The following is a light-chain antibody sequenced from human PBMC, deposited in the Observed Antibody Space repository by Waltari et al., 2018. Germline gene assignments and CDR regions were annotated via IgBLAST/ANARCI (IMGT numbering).Light chain of an antibody. V-gene: IGLV2-14*03. J-gene: IGLJ2*01. CDR1: SNDLGSYNY. CDR3: SSYTDTGTVI. Sequence: QSALTQPASVSGSPGESITISCTGTSNDLGSYNYVSWYQQHPDKAPKLIIYDVSNRPSRVSDRFSGSKSGNAASLAISGLQAEDEADYFCSSYTDTGTVIFGGGTKLTVL. CDR2: DVS.